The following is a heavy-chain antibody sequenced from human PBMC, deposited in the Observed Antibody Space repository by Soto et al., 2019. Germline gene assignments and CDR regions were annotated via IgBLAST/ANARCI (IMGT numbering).Heavy chain of an antibody. V-gene: IGHV3-13*01. CDR3: VRGRDSGLYYFDS. Sequence: EVQLVESGGDLVQPGGSLRLSCAASGFTFGIYDMHWVRQATGKGLEWVSTINTAGDTYSPGSVKGRFTISRENAKNSLYLQMNGLRVDDTAVYFCVRGRDSGLYYFDSWGQGTLVTVSS. D-gene: IGHD2-21*01. J-gene: IGHJ4*02. CDR1: GFTFGIYD. CDR2: INTAGDT.